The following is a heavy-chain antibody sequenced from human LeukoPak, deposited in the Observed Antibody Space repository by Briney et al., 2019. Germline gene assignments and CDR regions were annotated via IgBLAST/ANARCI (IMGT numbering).Heavy chain of an antibody. Sequence: SETLSLTCTVSGGSISSYYWSWIRQPPGKGLEWIGYIYYSGSTNYNPSLKSRVTISVDTSKNQFSLKPSSVTAADTAVYYCARSTPYISNWGQGTLVTVSS. V-gene: IGHV4-59*01. CDR3: ARSTPYISN. J-gene: IGHJ4*02. CDR2: IYYSGST. CDR1: GGSISSYY.